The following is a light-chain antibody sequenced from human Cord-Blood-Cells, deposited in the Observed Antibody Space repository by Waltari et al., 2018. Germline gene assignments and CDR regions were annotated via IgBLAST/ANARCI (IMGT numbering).Light chain of an antibody. Sequence: EIVLTQSPGTLSLSPGERATLSCRASQSVSSSYLAWYQQKPGQAPRLLIYGASSRDTGIPDRFRGSGSGTDFTLTISRLEPEDFAVYYCQQYGSSPPITFGQGTRLEIK. V-gene: IGKV3-20*01. CDR1: QSVSSSY. J-gene: IGKJ5*01. CDR2: GAS. CDR3: QQYGSSPPIT.